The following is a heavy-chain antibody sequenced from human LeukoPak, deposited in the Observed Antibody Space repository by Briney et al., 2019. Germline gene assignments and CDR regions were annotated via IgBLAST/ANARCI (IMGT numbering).Heavy chain of an antibody. Sequence: PGGSLRLSCAASGFTVSSNYMSWVRQAPGKGLEWVSVIYSGGSTYYADSVKGRFTISRDNSKNTLYLQMNSLRAEDTAVYYCACLWRTNNRQFDYWGQGTLVTVSS. V-gene: IGHV3-66*01. CDR2: IYSGGST. D-gene: IGHD2-2*01. CDR1: GFTVSSNY. CDR3: ACLWRTNNRQFDY. J-gene: IGHJ4*02.